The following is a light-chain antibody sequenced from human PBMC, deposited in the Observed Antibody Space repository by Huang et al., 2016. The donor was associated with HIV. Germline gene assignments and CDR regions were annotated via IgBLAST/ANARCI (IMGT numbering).Light chain of an antibody. J-gene: IGKJ4*01. V-gene: IGKV4-1*01. Sequence: DIVMTQSPDSLTVSLGERATINCRSSQSLFFSSNKRSYLAWYQKKPGQPPTLVISVSSARESGVPDRFSGSGSETHFTLTINSLQAEDVAVYYCQQYYHNPLTFGGGTKVEI. CDR1: QSLFFSSNKRSY. CDR3: QQYYHNPLT. CDR2: VSS.